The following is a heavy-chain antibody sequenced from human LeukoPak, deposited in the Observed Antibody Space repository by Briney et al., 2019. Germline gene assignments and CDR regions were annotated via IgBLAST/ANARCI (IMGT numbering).Heavy chain of an antibody. CDR2: IKGDESKK. CDR1: GFTFSGYW. Sequence: PGGSLRLSCAASGFTFSGYWMTWVRQAPGKGLEWVANIKGDESKKYYVDSVKGRFTISRDNAKNSLYLQMNSLRAADTAVYYCARDSNPRGGYDAFDFWGQGTLVTVSS. D-gene: IGHD3-10*01. V-gene: IGHV3-7*01. J-gene: IGHJ3*01. CDR3: ARDSNPRGGYDAFDF.